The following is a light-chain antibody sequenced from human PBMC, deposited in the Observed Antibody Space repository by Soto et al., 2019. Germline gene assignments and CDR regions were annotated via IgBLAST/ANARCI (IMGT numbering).Light chain of an antibody. CDR1: QSVSRSY. CDR3: QKYSDWPIT. CDR2: GDY. Sequence: EIVLTQYPGTLSLSTGDRATLSCSDSQSVSRSYLGWYQQKPGQAHRLLMYGDYIRAAGVPDRFSGSGSGTEFSLSIHSLQSEEFAVYFCQKYSDWPITFGQRTRLEI. V-gene: IGKV3-20*01. J-gene: IGKJ5*01.